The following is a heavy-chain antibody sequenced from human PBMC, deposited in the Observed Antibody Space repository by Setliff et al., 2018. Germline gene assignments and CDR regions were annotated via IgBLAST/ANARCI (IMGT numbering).Heavy chain of an antibody. V-gene: IGHV4-4*02. Sequence: PSETLSLTCTVSGGSISSSNWWTWVRQPPGXXXXXXXXXXXXXXXXXXPSLXXRVTMSVDKSKNQFSLKLTSVTAADTAVYYCARGLEGEDYFYYMDVWGKGNTVTVSS. D-gene: IGHD2-21*01. CDR3: ARGLEGEDYFYYMDV. CDR1: GGSISSSNW. CDR2: XXXXXXX. J-gene: IGHJ6*03.